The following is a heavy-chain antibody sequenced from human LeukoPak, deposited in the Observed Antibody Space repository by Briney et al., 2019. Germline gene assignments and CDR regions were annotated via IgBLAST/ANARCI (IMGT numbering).Heavy chain of an antibody. J-gene: IGHJ3*02. CDR1: GYTLTELA. D-gene: IGHD4-17*01. V-gene: IGHV1-24*01. CDR3: ATSISFYGDSTTHDAFHI. CDR2: LDREDGEA. Sequence: GASVKVSCKVSGYTLTELAMHWVRQAPGKGLEWMGGLDREDGEAIYAQKFQGRGTLTEDTSTDTAYIELSSLRSEDTAVYYCATSISFYGDSTTHDAFHIWGQGTMVTVSS.